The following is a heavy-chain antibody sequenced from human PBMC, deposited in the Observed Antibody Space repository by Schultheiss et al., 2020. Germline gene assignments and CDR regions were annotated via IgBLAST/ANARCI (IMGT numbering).Heavy chain of an antibody. Sequence: SETLSLTCAVYGGSFSGYYWSWIRQPAGKGLEWIGRIYTSGSTNYNPSLKSRVTISIDTSKNQFSLKLSSVTAADTAVYYCAIYSYGFDYFDYWCRGALVNGYS. V-gene: IGHV4-59*10. J-gene: IGHJ4*02. CDR1: GGSFSGYY. D-gene: IGHD5-18*01. CDR2: IYTSGST. CDR3: AIYSYGFDYFDY.